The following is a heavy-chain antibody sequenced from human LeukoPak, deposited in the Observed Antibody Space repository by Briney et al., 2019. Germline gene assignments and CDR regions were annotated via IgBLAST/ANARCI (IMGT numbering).Heavy chain of an antibody. D-gene: IGHD5/OR15-5a*01. CDR3: ARVHGYSVGIYYFDF. CDR2: ISTYNVNT. CDR1: GYTFTSYA. Sequence: ASVKVSCKASGYTFTSYAISWVRQAPGQGLEWMGWISTYNVNTKYVEKFQGRVTMTTDTSTSTAYMEVRSLRSDDTAVYYCARVHGYSVGIYYFDFWGQGTLVTVSS. V-gene: IGHV1-18*01. J-gene: IGHJ4*02.